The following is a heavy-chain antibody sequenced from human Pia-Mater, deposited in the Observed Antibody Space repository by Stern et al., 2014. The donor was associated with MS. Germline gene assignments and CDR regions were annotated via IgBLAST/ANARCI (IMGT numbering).Heavy chain of an antibody. D-gene: IGHD5-18*01. Sequence: QMQLVQSGAEVKEPGASVKVSCKASGYTFTDYFMHWVRQAPGQGLEWLGRIHPKSGGPNYSQNFQGRVTMTRDMSVNTAHMELSSLTSDDTAVYYCARSMVTRADPGNFDYWGQGTPVTVSS. CDR3: ARSMVTRADPGNFDY. CDR2: IHPKSGGP. V-gene: IGHV1-2*06. CDR1: GYTFTDYF. J-gene: IGHJ4*02.